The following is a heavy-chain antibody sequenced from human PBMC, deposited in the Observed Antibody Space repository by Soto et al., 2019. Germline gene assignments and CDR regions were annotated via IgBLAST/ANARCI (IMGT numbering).Heavy chain of an antibody. CDR1: GGTFINYA. J-gene: IGHJ4*02. CDR3: ARPVEMATISRSYLFY. CDR2: IIPIFGTA. D-gene: IGHD5-12*01. V-gene: IGHV1-69*13. Sequence: SVKVSCKASGGTFINYAINWVRQAPGQGLEWMGGIIPIFGTANYAQKFQGRVTITADESTSTAYLDLSSLRSEDTAVYYCARPVEMATISRSYLFYWGQGTLVTVSS.